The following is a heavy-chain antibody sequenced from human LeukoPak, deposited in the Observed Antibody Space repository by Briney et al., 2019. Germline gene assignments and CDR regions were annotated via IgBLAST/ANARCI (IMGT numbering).Heavy chain of an antibody. V-gene: IGHV3-7*01. J-gene: IGHJ4*02. CDR2: IKQDGSEK. Sequence: GGSLRLSCAAPGFTFSSYWMSWVRQAPGKGLEWVANIKQDGSEKYYVDSVKGRFTISRDNAKNSLYLQMNSLRAEDTAVYYCARPPRYDFWSGYLDYWGQGTLVTVSS. CDR3: ARPPRYDFWSGYLDY. CDR1: GFTFSSYW. D-gene: IGHD3-3*01.